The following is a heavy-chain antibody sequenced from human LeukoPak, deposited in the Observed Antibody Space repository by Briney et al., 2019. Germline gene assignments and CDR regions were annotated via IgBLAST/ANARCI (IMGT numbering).Heavy chain of an antibody. D-gene: IGHD4-17*01. CDR1: GFTFRNYW. V-gene: IGHV3-74*01. CDR2: INGDGRGT. J-gene: IGHJ4*02. CDR3: VRSAVTFEY. Sequence: GGSLRLSCPASGFTFRNYWMPGSRQPPGKGLVWVSGINGDGRGTSYADDVKGRFTISRDNAKNTLYLQMNSLRAEDTAVYYCVRSAVTFEYWGQGTLVTVSS.